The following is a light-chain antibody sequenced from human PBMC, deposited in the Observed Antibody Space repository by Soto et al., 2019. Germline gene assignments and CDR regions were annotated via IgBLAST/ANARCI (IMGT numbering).Light chain of an antibody. CDR3: LQSHSTPLT. CDR2: AAT. Sequence: DVQMTQSPSSLSASVGDRVTITCRASQNIKNYLSWYQQRPGKAPRVVIFAATLLQSGVPSTFSGYGSWTEFTLTISSLHPDDFATYYCLQSHSTPLTFGQGTRL. V-gene: IGKV1-39*01. CDR1: QNIKNY. J-gene: IGKJ5*01.